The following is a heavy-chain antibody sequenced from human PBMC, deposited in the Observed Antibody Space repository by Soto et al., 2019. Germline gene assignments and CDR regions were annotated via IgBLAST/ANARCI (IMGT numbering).Heavy chain of an antibody. CDR3: ASKYYYDSSGYSD. D-gene: IGHD3-22*01. CDR2: ISSSSSYT. V-gene: IGHV3-11*06. CDR1: GFTFSDYY. J-gene: IGHJ4*02. Sequence: PGGSLRLSCAASGFTFSDYYMSWIRQAPGKGLEWFSYISSSSSYTNYADSVKGRFTISRDNAKNSLYLQMNSLRAEDTAVYYCASKYYYDSSGYSDWGQGTLVTVSS.